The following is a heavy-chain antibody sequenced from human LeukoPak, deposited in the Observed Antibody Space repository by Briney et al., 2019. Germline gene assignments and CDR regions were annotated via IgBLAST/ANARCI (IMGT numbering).Heavy chain of an antibody. Sequence: RASETLSLTCTVSGGSISSYYWSWIRQPPGKGLEWIGYIYYSGSTNYNPSLKSRVTISVDTSKNQFSLKLSSVTAADTAVYSCARMIARPDYYYGMDVWGQGTTVTVSS. V-gene: IGHV4-59*01. D-gene: IGHD6-6*01. CDR3: ARMIARPDYYYGMDV. CDR1: GGSISSYY. J-gene: IGHJ6*02. CDR2: IYYSGST.